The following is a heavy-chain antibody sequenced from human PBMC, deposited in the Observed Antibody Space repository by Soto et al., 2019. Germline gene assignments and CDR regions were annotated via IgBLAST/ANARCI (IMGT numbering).Heavy chain of an antibody. CDR2: IYYTGST. CDR3: ARGKDYGDSVFDY. V-gene: IGHV4-61*01. CDR1: GGSVSSVSYY. D-gene: IGHD4-17*01. J-gene: IGHJ4*02. Sequence: PSETLSLASTVSGGSVSSVSYYWSWILQPPGKGLDGIGYIYYTGSTNYNPSLKSRVTISVDTSKNQFSLKMSSVTAADKAVYYCARGKDYGDSVFDYWGQGTLVTVSS.